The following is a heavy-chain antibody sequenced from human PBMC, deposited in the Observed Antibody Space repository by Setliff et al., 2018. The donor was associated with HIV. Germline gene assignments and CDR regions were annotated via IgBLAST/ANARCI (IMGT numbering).Heavy chain of an antibody. CDR2: IFYSGTT. Sequence: SETLSLTCTVSEGYITGYYWTWIRQPPGRGLEWIGYIFYSGTTKFYPSLKSRAAISVDSSNNQFSLKMTSVTAADTAVYFCARFNALLGSSTYYDYWGPGLLVTVSS. V-gene: IGHV4-59*01. CDR1: EGYITGYY. D-gene: IGHD3-22*01. J-gene: IGHJ4*02. CDR3: ARFNALLGSSTYYDY.